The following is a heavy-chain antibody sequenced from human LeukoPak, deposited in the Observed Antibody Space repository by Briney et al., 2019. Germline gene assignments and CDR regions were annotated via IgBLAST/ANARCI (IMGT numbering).Heavy chain of an antibody. V-gene: IGHV1-18*01. CDR3: ASSSWYNYYYYMDV. J-gene: IGHJ6*03. Sequence: ASVKVSCKASGYTFTSYGISWVRQAPGQGLEWMGWISAYNGNTNYAQKLQGRVTMTTDTSTSTAYMELRSLRSDDTAVYYCASSSWYNYYYYMDVWGKGTTVTVSS. CDR1: GYTFTSYG. CDR2: ISAYNGNT. D-gene: IGHD6-13*01.